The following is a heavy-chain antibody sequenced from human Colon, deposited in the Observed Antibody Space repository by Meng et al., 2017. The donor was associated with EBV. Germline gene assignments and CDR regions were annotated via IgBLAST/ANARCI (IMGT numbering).Heavy chain of an antibody. CDR3: TRDRPGYSGSEPFDY. Sequence: VLFVEYGGVLVKPGGALRRSGVASGFTLDSHTMNWVRQAPGQGLEWVSSISTSGRNINYADSVKGRFTISRDNAQNSLYLQIHSLRAEDTAVYYCTRDRPGYSGSEPFDYWGQGTLVTVSS. V-gene: IGHV3-21*01. J-gene: IGHJ4*02. D-gene: IGHD5-12*01. CDR1: GFTLDSHT. CDR2: ISTSGRNI.